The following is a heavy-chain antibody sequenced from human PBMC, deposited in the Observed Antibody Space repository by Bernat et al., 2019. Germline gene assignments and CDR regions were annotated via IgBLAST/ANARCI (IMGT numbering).Heavy chain of an antibody. CDR1: GFTFSSYW. Sequence: EVQLVVSGGDLVQPGGSLRLSCAASGFTFSSYWMNWVRQAPGKGLEWVANIKQDGGVQYYVDSVKGRFTISRDNAKNSLYLQMNSLRADDTAVYYCAKGTSIAANIFDFWGQGALVTVSS. CDR3: AKGTSIAANIFDF. V-gene: IGHV3-7*03. CDR2: IKQDGGVQ. J-gene: IGHJ4*02. D-gene: IGHD6-13*01.